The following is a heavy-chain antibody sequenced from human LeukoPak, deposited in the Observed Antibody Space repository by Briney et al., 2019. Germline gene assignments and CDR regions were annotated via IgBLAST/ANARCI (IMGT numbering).Heavy chain of an antibody. CDR2: FDPEDGET. CDR3: ATPIAPDYSHSWYREYYFDH. D-gene: IGHD6-13*01. Sequence: ASVKVSCKVSGYTLTELSMHWVRQAPGKGLEWMGGFDPEDGETIYAQKFQGRVTMTEDTSTDTAYMELSSLRSEDTAVYYCATPIAPDYSHSWYREYYFDHWGQGTPVTVSS. J-gene: IGHJ4*01. V-gene: IGHV1-24*01. CDR1: GYTLTELS.